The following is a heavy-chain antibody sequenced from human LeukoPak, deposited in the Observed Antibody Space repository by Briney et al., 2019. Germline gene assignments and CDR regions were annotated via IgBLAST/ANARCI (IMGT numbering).Heavy chain of an antibody. CDR2: IYPGDSDI. CDR3: ARQKYYYDSSGYSFDY. V-gene: IGHV5-51*01. CDR1: GSSFTSYW. J-gene: IGHJ4*02. Sequence: GASLQISCKGSGSSFTSYWIGWVRQMPGKGLEWMGIIYPGDSDIRYSPSFQGQVTISADKSISTAYLQWSSLKASDTAMYYCARQKYYYDSSGYSFDYWGQGTLVTVSS. D-gene: IGHD3-22*01.